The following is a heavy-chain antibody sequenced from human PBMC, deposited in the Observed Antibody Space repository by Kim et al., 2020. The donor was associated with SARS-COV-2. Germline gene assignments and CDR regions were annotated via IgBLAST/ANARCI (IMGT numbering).Heavy chain of an antibody. CDR2: ISSSSSYI. V-gene: IGHV3-21*01. CDR1: GFTFSSYS. Sequence: GGSLRLSCAASGFTFSSYSMNWVRQAPGKGLEWVSSISSSSSYIYYADSVKGRFTISRDNAKNSLYLQMNSLRAEDTAEYYCARADELLYPEGWGQGTLVTVSS. J-gene: IGHJ4*02. CDR3: ARADELLYPEG. D-gene: IGHD2-2*02.